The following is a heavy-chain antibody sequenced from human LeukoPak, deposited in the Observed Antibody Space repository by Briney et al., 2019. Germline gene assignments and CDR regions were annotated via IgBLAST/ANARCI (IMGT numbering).Heavy chain of an antibody. CDR3: ARFVTVTSKFDY. D-gene: IGHD4-17*01. CDR1: GGSISSYY. Sequence: PSETLSLTCTVSGGSISSYYWSWIRQPPGKGLEWIGYIYYSGSTTYNPSLKSRVTISVDTSKNQSSLKLSSVTAAGTAVYYCARFVTVTSKFDYWGQGTLVTVSS. CDR2: IYYSGST. J-gene: IGHJ4*02. V-gene: IGHV4-59*01.